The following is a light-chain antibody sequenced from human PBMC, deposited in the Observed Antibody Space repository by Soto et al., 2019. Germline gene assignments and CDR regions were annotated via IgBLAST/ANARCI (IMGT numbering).Light chain of an antibody. V-gene: IGKV3-15*01. CDR2: GAS. Sequence: EIVMTQSPATLSLSPGERATLSCRASQSVSSNLAWYQQKPDQAPRLLIYGASTRATGIPARFSGSGSGTEFTLTISSLQSEDFEVYYCQQYNNWPRTFGQGTKVDIK. J-gene: IGKJ1*01. CDR3: QQYNNWPRT. CDR1: QSVSSN.